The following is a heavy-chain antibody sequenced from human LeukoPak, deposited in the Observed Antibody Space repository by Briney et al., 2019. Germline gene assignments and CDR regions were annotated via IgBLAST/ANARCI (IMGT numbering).Heavy chain of an antibody. CDR1: GFAFSRYD. Sequence: GGSLKLSCAASGFAFSRYDMHWVRQTPGKGLEWLSYMSSSGSITSYADSVRGRFTISRDNTENSLYLQMNSLRPEDTSLYYCAGFELEAAYWGLGTLVTVSS. CDR2: MSSSGSIT. CDR3: AGFELEAAY. D-gene: IGHD1-26*01. J-gene: IGHJ4*02. V-gene: IGHV3-48*03.